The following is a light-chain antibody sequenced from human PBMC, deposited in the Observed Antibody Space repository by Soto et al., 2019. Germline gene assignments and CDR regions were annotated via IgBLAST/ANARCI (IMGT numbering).Light chain of an antibody. CDR2: AAS. V-gene: IGKV1-39*01. Sequence: DIQMTQSPSSLSASVGDRVTITCRARQNINSYLNWYQQKPGKAPKLLIYAASSLQSGVPSRFSGSGSGTDFTLTISSLQPEDFATYYCQQSYSTLPFTFGPGTKVDIK. J-gene: IGKJ3*01. CDR1: QNINSY. CDR3: QQSYSTLPFT.